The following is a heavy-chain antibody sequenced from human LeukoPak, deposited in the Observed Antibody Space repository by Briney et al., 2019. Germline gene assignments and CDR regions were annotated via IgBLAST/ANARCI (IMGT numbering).Heavy chain of an antibody. J-gene: IGHJ5*02. Sequence: KGGESLKISCKASGYYFPTFWVGWVRQMPGKGLEWMGIIYPDDSNTRYSPSFQGQVTISADKSISTAYLQWSSLKASDTAMYYCARRGAAIRGAWFDPWGQGTLVTVSS. D-gene: IGHD2-2*02. CDR3: ARRGAAIRGAWFDP. CDR1: GYYFPTFW. V-gene: IGHV5-51*01. CDR2: IYPDDSNT.